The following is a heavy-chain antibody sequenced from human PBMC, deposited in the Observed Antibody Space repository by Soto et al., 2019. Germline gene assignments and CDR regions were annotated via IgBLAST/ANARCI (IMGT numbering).Heavy chain of an antibody. CDR2: IYHSGST. CDR3: ARDRTGTTGYYYGMDV. V-gene: IGHV4-4*02. J-gene: IGHJ6*02. D-gene: IGHD1-7*01. Sequence: SETLSLTCAVSGGSISSSNWWSWVRQPPGKGLEWIGEIYHSGSTNYNPSLKSRVTISVDKSKNQFSLKLSSVTAADTAVYYCARDRTGTTGYYYGMDVWGQGTTVTVSS. CDR1: GGSISSSNW.